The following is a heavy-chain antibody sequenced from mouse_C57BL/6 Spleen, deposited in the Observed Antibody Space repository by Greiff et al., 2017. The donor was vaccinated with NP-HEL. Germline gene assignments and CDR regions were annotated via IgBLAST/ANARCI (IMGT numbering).Heavy chain of an antibody. D-gene: IGHD2-1*01. CDR2: IHPNSGST. CDR1: GYTFTSYW. V-gene: IGHV1-64*01. Sequence: VKLQQPGAELVKPGASVKLSCKASGYTFTSYWMHWVKQRPGQGLEWIGMIHPNSGSTNYNEKFKSKATLTVDKSSSTAYMQLSSLTSEDSAVYYCARFHYGNYYAMDYWGQGTSVTVSS. J-gene: IGHJ4*01. CDR3: ARFHYGNYYAMDY.